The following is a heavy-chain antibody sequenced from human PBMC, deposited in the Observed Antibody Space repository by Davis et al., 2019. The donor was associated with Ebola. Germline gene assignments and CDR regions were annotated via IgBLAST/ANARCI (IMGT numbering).Heavy chain of an antibody. CDR1: GYTFTSYD. J-gene: IGHJ4*02. D-gene: IGHD6-19*01. V-gene: IGHV1-2*06. CDR2: INPNSGGT. CDR3: ARGGTAVAGGSLDY. Sequence: ASVKVSCKASGYTFTSYDINWVRQAPGQGLEWMGRINPNSGGTNYAQKFQGRVTMTRDTSISTAYMELSRLRSDDTAVYYCARGGTAVAGGSLDYWGQGTLVTVSS.